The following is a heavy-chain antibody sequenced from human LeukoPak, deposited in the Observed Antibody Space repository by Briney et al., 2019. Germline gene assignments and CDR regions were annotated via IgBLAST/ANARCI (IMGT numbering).Heavy chain of an antibody. D-gene: IGHD3-22*01. CDR3: ARDYYDSSGYFRSYYYYMDV. V-gene: IGHV3-7*01. CDR1: GFTFSSYW. CDR2: IKQDGSEK. J-gene: IGHJ6*03. Sequence: GGSLRLSCAASGFTFSSYWMSWVRQSPGKGLEWVANIKQDGSEKYYVDSVKGRFTISRDNAKNSLYLQMNSLRAEDTAVYYCARDYYDSSGYFRSYYYYMDVWGKGTTVTVSS.